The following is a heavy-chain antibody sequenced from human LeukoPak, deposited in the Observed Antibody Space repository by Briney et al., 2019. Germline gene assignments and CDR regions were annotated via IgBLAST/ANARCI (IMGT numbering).Heavy chain of an antibody. CDR2: INPNSGGT. CDR3: ARGYGYCSGGSCYSNRGYYYYMDV. Sequence: GASVKVSCKASGYTFTGYYMHWVRQAPGQGLEWMGWINPNSGGTNYAQKFQGRVTMTRDTSISTAYMELSRLRSDDTAVYYCARGYGYCSGGSCYSNRGYYYYMDVWGKGTTVTVSS. CDR1: GYTFTGYY. D-gene: IGHD2-15*01. V-gene: IGHV1-2*02. J-gene: IGHJ6*03.